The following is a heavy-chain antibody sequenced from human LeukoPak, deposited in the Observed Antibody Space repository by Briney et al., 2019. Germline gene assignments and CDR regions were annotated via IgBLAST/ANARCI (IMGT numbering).Heavy chain of an antibody. V-gene: IGHV3-23*01. D-gene: IGHD6-19*01. Sequence: PGGSLRLSCAASGFTFSSYAMSWVRQAPGKGLEWVSGISGSGVSTYYPDSVKGRFTISRDNSKNTLYLQMNSLRAEDTAVYYCAKPCSSDWIYFDYWGQGALVSVSP. J-gene: IGHJ4*02. CDR3: AKPCSSDWIYFDY. CDR1: GFTFSSYA. CDR2: ISGSGVST.